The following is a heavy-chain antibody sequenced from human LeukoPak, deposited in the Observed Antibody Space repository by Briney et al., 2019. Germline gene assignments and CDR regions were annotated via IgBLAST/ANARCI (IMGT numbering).Heavy chain of an antibody. J-gene: IGHJ3*02. V-gene: IGHV4-4*02. CDR3: ARLLWPPAFDI. CDR1: GGSISSSNW. D-gene: IGHD3-10*01. CDR2: IYHSWST. Sequence: KTSETLSLTCAVSGGSISSSNWWSWVRQPPGKGLEWIGEIYHSWSTNYNPSLKSRVTISVDKSKHQFSLKLSSVTAADTAVYYCARLLWPPAFDIWGQGTMVTVSS.